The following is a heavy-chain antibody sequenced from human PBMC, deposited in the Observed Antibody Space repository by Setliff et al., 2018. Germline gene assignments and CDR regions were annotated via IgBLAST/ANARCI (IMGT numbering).Heavy chain of an antibody. J-gene: IGHJ4*02. CDR2: VDPEDGHT. D-gene: IGHD3-10*01. Sequence: ASVKVSCKASGYTFTDYYMHWVQQAPGKGLEWMGRVDPEDGHTKYAEKFQGRITISADMSLDIAHMELGSLTSEDTAVYYCTTGLRHGVPYFDLWGLGTQVTVSS. CDR3: TTGLRHGVPYFDL. CDR1: GYTFTDYY. V-gene: IGHV1-69-2*01.